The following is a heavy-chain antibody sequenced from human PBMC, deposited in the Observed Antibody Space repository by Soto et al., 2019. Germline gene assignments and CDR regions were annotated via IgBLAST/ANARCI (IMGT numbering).Heavy chain of an antibody. J-gene: IGHJ3*02. V-gene: IGHV3-48*01. CDR3: ARKYDDILTGDYRDAFDI. D-gene: IGHD3-9*01. CDR2: ISSSSSTI. Sequence: EVQLVESGGGLVQPGGSLRLSCAASGFTFSSYSMNWVRQAPGKGLEWVSYISSSSSTIYYADSVKGRFTISRDNAKNSLYLQMNSLRAEDTAVYYCARKYDDILTGDYRDAFDIWGQGTMVTVSS. CDR1: GFTFSSYS.